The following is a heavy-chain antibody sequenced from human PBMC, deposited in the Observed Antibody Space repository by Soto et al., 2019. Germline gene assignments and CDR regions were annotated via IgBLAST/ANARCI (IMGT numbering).Heavy chain of an antibody. D-gene: IGHD3-3*01. Sequence: SETLSLTCTVSGGSISSGGYFWTWVRQPPGKGQERIGHIYYSGSTYNNPSLKSRVTMSVDSSKNQFSLKLSSVTAADTAVYYCARHLYYDFWSGYLEWFDPWGQGTLVTVSS. CDR3: ARHLYYDFWSGYLEWFDP. CDR1: GGSISSGGYF. CDR2: IYYSGST. J-gene: IGHJ5*02. V-gene: IGHV4-30-4*01.